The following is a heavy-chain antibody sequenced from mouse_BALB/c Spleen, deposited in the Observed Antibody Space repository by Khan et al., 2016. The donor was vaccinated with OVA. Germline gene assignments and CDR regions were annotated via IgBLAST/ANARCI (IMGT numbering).Heavy chain of an antibody. CDR3: AMESYYGSTCYSLDY. CDR1: GYTFTSYW. D-gene: IGHD1-1*01. V-gene: IGHV1S41*01. Sequence: DLVKPGASVKLSCKASGYTFTSYWINWIKQRPGQGLEWIGRIAPGSGSTYYNEMFKGKATLTADTSSSTAYIQLSSLSSEDSAVYFCAMESYYGSTCYSLDYWGQGTSVTVSS. J-gene: IGHJ4*01. CDR2: IAPGSGST.